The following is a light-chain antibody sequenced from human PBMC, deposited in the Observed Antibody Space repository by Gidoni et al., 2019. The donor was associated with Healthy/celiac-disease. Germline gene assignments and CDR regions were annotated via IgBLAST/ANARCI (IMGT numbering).Light chain of an antibody. V-gene: IGKV1-39*01. J-gene: IGKJ2*01. CDR1: KSISSY. Sequence: DIQMTQPPSSLSASVGDRVTITCRASKSISSYLNWYQQKPGKATKLLLYAASSLQSGVPSRFSGSGSGTDFTLTISSLQPEDVATYYCQQSYSTPYTFXXXTKLEIK. CDR2: AAS. CDR3: QQSYSTPYT.